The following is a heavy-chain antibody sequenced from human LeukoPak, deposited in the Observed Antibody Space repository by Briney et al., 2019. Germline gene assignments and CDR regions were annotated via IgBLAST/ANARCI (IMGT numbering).Heavy chain of an antibody. V-gene: IGHV1-18*01. J-gene: IGHJ3*02. CDR3: AREIDYYDSSGYYYVHAFDI. CDR1: GYTFTSYG. D-gene: IGHD3-22*01. Sequence: ASVKVSCKASGYTFTSYGISWVRQAPGQGLEWMGWISAYNGNTNYAQKLQGRVTMTTDTSTSTAYMELRSLRSDDTAVYYCAREIDYYDSSGYYYVHAFDIWGQGTMVTVSS. CDR2: ISAYNGNT.